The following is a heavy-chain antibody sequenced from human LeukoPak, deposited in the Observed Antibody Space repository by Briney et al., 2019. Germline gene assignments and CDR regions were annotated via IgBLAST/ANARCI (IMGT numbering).Heavy chain of an antibody. CDR2: ISGSGGST. V-gene: IGHV3-23*01. CDR3: AKRNTMVRGGPCFDY. J-gene: IGHJ4*02. D-gene: IGHD3-10*01. Sequence: PGGSLRLSCAASGFTFSSYAMSWVRQAPGKGLEWVSAISGSGGSTYYADSVKGRFTVTGDNSKNTLDLQMTDLRPEDTAIYYCAKRNTMVRGGPCFDYWGQGILVAVSS. CDR1: GFTFSSYA.